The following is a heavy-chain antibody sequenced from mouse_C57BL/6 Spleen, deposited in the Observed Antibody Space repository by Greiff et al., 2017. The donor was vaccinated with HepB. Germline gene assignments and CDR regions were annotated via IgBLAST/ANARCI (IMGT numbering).Heavy chain of an antibody. V-gene: IGHV3-6*01. Sequence: DVQLQESGPGLVKPSQSLSLTCSVTGYSITSGYYWNWIRQFPGNKLEWMGYISYDGSNNYNPSLKNRISITRDTSKNQFFLKLNSVTTEDTATYYCARSYGGYDYYAMDYWGQGTSVTVSS. J-gene: IGHJ4*01. CDR2: ISYDGSN. CDR3: ARSYGGYDYYAMDY. CDR1: GYSITSGYY. D-gene: IGHD2-3*01.